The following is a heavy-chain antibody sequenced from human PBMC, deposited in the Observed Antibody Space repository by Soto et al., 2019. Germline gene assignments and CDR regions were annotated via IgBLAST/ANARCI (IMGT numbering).Heavy chain of an antibody. Sequence: QVQLVQYGAEVKEPGASVKVSCRASRYTFASYGINWVRQAPGQGIEWMGWISGYNGNTKYAQKFQGRVTVTTDTSTSTGYMELRSLRSDDTAVYYCARDGILGTTQGSWFDPWGQGTLVTVSS. J-gene: IGHJ5*02. V-gene: IGHV1-18*01. CDR2: ISGYNGNT. CDR3: ARDGILGTTQGSWFDP. D-gene: IGHD1-26*01. CDR1: RYTFASYG.